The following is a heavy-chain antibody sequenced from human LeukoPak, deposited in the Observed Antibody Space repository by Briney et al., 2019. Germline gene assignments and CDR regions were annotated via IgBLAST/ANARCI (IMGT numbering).Heavy chain of an antibody. CDR3: ARAYSSSWYWNWFDT. CDR1: GYSISSGYY. Sequence: TSETLSLTCTVSGYSISSGYYWGWIRQPPGKGLEWIGSIYNSGSTYYNPSLKSRATISLDTPANQFSLKLSSVTAADTAVYYCARAYSSSWYWNWFDTWGQGTLVTVSS. D-gene: IGHD6-13*01. J-gene: IGHJ5*02. V-gene: IGHV4-38-2*02. CDR2: IYNSGST.